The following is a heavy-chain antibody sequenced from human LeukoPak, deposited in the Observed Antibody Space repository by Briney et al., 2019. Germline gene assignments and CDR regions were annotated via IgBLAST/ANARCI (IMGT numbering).Heavy chain of an antibody. D-gene: IGHD3-10*01. J-gene: IGHJ4*02. CDR2: ISSSGGSS. CDR1: GFTFSSYA. CDR3: AIKAKGDY. V-gene: IGHV3-23*01. Sequence: PRGSLRLSCAASGFTFSSYAMSWVRQAPGKGLEWVSTISSSGGSSYYADSVKGRFTISRDNSKNTLYLQMSSLRAEDTAVYYCAIKAKGDYWGQGTLVTVSS.